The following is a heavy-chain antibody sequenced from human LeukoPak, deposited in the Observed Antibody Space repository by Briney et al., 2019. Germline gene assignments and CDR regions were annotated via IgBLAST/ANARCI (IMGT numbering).Heavy chain of an antibody. CDR1: GFTFSSCA. V-gene: IGHV3-23*01. CDR3: AKGGAVVPAAFDY. CDR2: INGSGANA. J-gene: IGHJ4*02. Sequence: GGSLRLSCAASGFTFSSCAMNWVRQAPGKGLEGVSSINGSGANAYYADSVKGRFTISRDNAKNSLYLQMNSLRAEDTALYYCAKGGAVVPAAFDYWGQGTLVTVSS. D-gene: IGHD2-2*01.